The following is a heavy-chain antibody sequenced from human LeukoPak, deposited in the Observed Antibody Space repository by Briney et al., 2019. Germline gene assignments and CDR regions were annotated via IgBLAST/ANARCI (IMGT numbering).Heavy chain of an antibody. CDR3: ATDMFGSGWPLDY. CDR2: ISYDGSNK. J-gene: IGHJ4*02. CDR1: GFTFSSYA. Sequence: GRSLRLSCAASGFTFSSYAMHWVRQAPGKGLEWVAVISYDGSNKYYADSVKGRFTISRDNSKNTLYLQMNSLRSEDTAVYYCATDMFGSGWPLDYWGQGTLVTVSS. V-gene: IGHV3-30-3*01. D-gene: IGHD6-19*01.